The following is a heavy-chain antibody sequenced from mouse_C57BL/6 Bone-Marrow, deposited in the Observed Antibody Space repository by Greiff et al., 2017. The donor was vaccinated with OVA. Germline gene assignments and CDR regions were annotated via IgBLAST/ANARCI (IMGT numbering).Heavy chain of an antibody. D-gene: IGHD1-1*01. V-gene: IGHV3-8*01. CDR2: ISYSGST. J-gene: IGHJ1*03. CDR3: ARYDYGSSLDWYFDV. CDR1: GYSITSDY. Sequence: EVMLVESGPGLAKPSQTLSLTCSVTGYSITSDYWNWIRKFPGNKLEYMGYISYSGSTYYNPSLKSRISITRDTSKNQYYLQLNSVTTEDTAPYYCARYDYGSSLDWYFDVLGTGTTVTFSS.